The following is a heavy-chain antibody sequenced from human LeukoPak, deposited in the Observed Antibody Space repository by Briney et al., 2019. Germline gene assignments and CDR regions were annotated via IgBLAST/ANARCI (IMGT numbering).Heavy chain of an antibody. CDR3: ATDRWLRYYFDY. D-gene: IGHD5-12*01. V-gene: IGHV3-30*04. CDR1: GFTFSIYA. CDR2: ISYDGSNK. Sequence: PGGSLRLSCAASGFTFSIYAMHWVRQAPGKGLEWVAVISYDGSNKYYADSVKGRFTISRDNSMNTLYLQMNSLRTEDTAVYYCATDRWLRYYFDYWGQGTLVTVSS. J-gene: IGHJ4*02.